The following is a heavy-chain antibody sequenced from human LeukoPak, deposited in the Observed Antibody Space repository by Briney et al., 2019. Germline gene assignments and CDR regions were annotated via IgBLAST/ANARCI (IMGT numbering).Heavy chain of an antibody. Sequence: PSETLSLTCAVYGGSFSGYYWSWIRQPPGKGLEWIGEINHSGSTNYNPSLKSRVTISVDTSKNQFSVKLSSVTAADTAVYYCARHVGYDSRDYWGQGTLVTVSS. CDR3: ARHVGYDSRDY. J-gene: IGHJ4*02. D-gene: IGHD3-22*01. CDR1: GGSFSGYY. V-gene: IGHV4-34*01. CDR2: INHSGST.